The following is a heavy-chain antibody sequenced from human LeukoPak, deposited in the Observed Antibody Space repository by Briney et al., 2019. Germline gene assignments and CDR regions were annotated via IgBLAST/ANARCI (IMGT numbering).Heavy chain of an antibody. CDR3: ARQASGWYNYYGMDV. V-gene: IGHV5-51*01. CDR2: IYPGDSDT. J-gene: IGHJ6*02. D-gene: IGHD6-19*01. CDR1: GYSFTSYW. Sequence: GEPLKISCKGSGYSFTSYWIGWVRQMPGKGLEWMGIIYPGDSDTRYSPSFQGQVTISADKSISTAYLQWSSLKASDTAMYYCARQASGWYNYYGMDVWGQGTTVTVSS.